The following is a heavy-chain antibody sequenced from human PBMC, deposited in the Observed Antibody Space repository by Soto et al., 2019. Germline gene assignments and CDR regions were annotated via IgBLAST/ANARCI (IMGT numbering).Heavy chain of an antibody. J-gene: IGHJ4*02. D-gene: IGHD3-10*01. CDR1: GGTFSSYT. CDR2: IIPILGIA. V-gene: IGHV1-69*02. CDR3: ARAPYYYGSGSYPIDY. Sequence: QVQLVQSGAAVKKPGSSVKVSCKASGGTFSSYTISWVRQAPGQGLEWMGRIIPILGIANDAQKFQGRVTITADKSTSTAYMELSSLRSEDTAVYYCARAPYYYGSGSYPIDYWGQGTLVTVSP.